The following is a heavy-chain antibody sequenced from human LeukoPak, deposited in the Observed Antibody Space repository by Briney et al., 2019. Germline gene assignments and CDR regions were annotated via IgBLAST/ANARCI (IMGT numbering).Heavy chain of an antibody. CDR2: INHSGGT. CDR3: ARGSRDLYYYDSSGYLDY. V-gene: IGHV4-34*01. D-gene: IGHD3-22*01. J-gene: IGHJ4*02. CDR1: GGSFSGYY. Sequence: SETLSLTCAVYGGSFSGYYWSWIRQPPGKGLEWIGEINHSGGTNYNPSLKSRVTISVDTSKNQFSLKLSSVTAADTAVYYCARGSRDLYYYDSSGYLDYWGQGTLVTVSS.